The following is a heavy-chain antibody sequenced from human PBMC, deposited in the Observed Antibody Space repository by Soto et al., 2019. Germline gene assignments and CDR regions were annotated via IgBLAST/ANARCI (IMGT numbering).Heavy chain of an antibody. CDR3: ARGSRLGSGSLRPGLSDIFDL. CDR2: IGTTGDT. CDR1: GFKFRVYD. Sequence: GGSLRLSCEASGFKFRVYDMHWVRQVAGKGLEWVSAIGTTGDTYYSGSVRGRFTISRDDAESSLYLRLNSLTVGDTAVYYCARGSRLGSGSLRPGLSDIFDLWGQGTTVTVSS. D-gene: IGHD3-10*01. V-gene: IGHV3-13*04. J-gene: IGHJ3*01.